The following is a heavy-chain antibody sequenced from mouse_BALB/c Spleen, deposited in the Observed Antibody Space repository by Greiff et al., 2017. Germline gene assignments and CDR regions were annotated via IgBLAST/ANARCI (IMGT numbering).Heavy chain of an antibody. J-gene: IGHJ2*01. D-gene: IGHD1-1*01. CDR2: INPSNGRT. CDR1: GYTFTSYW. V-gene: IGHV1S81*02. CDR3: ARGSGYVVGDY. Sequence: VQLQPGAELVKPGASVKLSCKASGYTFTSYWMHWVKQRPGQGLEWIGEINPSNGRTNYNEKFKSKATLTVDKSSSTAYMQLSSLTSEDSAVYYGARGSGYVVGDYWGQGTTLTVSS.